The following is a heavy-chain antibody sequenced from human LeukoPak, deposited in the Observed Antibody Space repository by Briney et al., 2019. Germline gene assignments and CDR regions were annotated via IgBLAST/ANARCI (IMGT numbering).Heavy chain of an antibody. D-gene: IGHD2-15*01. CDR3: AKALKDLAAYYYYGMDV. CDR2: ISYDGSNK. CDR1: GLTFSNYC. J-gene: IGHJ6*02. V-gene: IGHV3-30*18. Sequence: GGSLRLSCAASGLTFSNYCMNWVRKAPGKGREGVAVISYDGSNKYYADSVKGRFTISRDNSKNTLYLQMNSLRAEDTAVYYCAKALKDLAAYYYYGMDVWGQGTTVTVSS.